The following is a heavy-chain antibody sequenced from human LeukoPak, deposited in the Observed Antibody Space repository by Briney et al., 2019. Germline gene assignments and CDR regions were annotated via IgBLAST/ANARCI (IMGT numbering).Heavy chain of an antibody. J-gene: IGHJ3*02. CDR2: IFNSGST. CDR1: GGSISSSKYY. D-gene: IGHD2-15*01. Sequence: SETLSLTCTVSGGSISSSKYYWGWIRQPPGKGLEWIGTIFNSGSTHYNPSLKSRVTISVDTSKNQFSLNLSSVTAADTAVYYCARGGPGVVVVAATPKNAFDIWGQGTMATVSS. V-gene: IGHV4-39*01. CDR3: ARGGPGVVVVAATPKNAFDI.